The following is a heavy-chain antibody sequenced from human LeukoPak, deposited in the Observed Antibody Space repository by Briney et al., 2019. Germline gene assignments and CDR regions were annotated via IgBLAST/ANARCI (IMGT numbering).Heavy chain of an antibody. Sequence: PSETLSLTCTVSGGSISSSSYYWGWIRQPPGKGLEWIGSIYYSGSTYYNPSLKSRVTISVDTSKNQFSLKLSSVTAADTAVYYCARVDYDFWSGYPDYYYYYMDVWGKGTTVTVSS. J-gene: IGHJ6*03. CDR3: ARVDYDFWSGYPDYYYYYMDV. CDR1: GGSISSSSYY. CDR2: IYYSGST. D-gene: IGHD3-3*01. V-gene: IGHV4-39*07.